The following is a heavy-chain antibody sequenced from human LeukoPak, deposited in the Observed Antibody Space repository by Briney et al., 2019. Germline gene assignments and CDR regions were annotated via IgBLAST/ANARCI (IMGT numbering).Heavy chain of an antibody. Sequence: SETLSLTCAVYGGSFSGYYWSWIRQPPGKGLEWIREINHSGSTNYNSSLKSRVTISVDTSKNQFSLKLSSVTAADTAVYYCARGRLDQYYDFWSGYYSYYYYYMDVWGKGTTVTVSS. CDR2: INHSGST. J-gene: IGHJ6*03. D-gene: IGHD3-3*01. CDR1: GGSFSGYY. CDR3: ARGRLDQYYDFWSGYYSYYYYYMDV. V-gene: IGHV4-34*01.